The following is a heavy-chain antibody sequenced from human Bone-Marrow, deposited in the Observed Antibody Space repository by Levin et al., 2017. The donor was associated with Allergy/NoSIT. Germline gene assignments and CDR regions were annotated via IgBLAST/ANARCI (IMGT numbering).Heavy chain of an antibody. D-gene: IGHD5-12*01. Sequence: PGGSLRLSCGGSGFIFSNYRINWVRQAPGKGLEWVSLIGTTSGPIFYAESVKGRFVISRDNTKNSVYLQMNSLRAEDTAFYYCAREGYDPRDYWGQGTQVTVSS. CDR2: IGTTSGPI. CDR3: AREGYDPRDY. V-gene: IGHV3-21*01. J-gene: IGHJ4*02. CDR1: GFIFSNYR.